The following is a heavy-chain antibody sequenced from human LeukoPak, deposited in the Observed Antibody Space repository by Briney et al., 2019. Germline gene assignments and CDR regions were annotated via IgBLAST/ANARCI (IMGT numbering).Heavy chain of an antibody. J-gene: IGHJ4*02. CDR3: ARVNYGSATTEDY. CDR2: IYYSGSA. V-gene: IGHV4-31*03. D-gene: IGHD3-10*01. Sequence: PSETLSLTCTVSGGSISSGGYYWSWIRQHPGKGLEWIGYIYYSGSAYYNPSLKSRVTISVDTSENRFSLKLSSVTAADTAVYYCARVNYGSATTEDYWGQGTLVTVSS. CDR1: GGSISSGGYY.